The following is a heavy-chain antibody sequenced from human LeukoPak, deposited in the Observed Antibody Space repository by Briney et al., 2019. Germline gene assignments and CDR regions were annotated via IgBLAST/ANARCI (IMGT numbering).Heavy chain of an antibody. CDR1: GGSISSYY. Sequence: SETLSLTCTVSGGSISSYYWSWIRQPPGKGLEWIGYIYYSGSTNYNPSLKSRVTISVDTSKNQFSLKLSSVTAADTAVYYCARHPPANYYDSSGYFEYWGQGTLVTVSS. CDR3: ARHPPANYYDSSGYFEY. CDR2: IYYSGST. D-gene: IGHD3-22*01. V-gene: IGHV4-59*08. J-gene: IGHJ4*02.